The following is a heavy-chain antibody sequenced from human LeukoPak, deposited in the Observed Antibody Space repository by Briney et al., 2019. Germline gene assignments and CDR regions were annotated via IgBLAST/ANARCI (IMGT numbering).Heavy chain of an antibody. J-gene: IGHJ4*02. Sequence: ASVKVSCKASRYTFTGYYMHWVRQAPGQELEWMGWINPNSGGTNYAQKFQGRVTMTRDTSISTAYMELSRLRSDDKAVYYCARQWDYYDSSGYLFDYWGQGTIVTVSS. V-gene: IGHV1-2*02. D-gene: IGHD3-22*01. CDR3: ARQWDYYDSSGYLFDY. CDR1: RYTFTGYY. CDR2: INPNSGGT.